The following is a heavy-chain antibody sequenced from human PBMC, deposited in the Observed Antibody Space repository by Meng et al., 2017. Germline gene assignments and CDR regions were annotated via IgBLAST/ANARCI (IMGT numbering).Heavy chain of an antibody. CDR1: GDSVPSIDAA. CDR3: ARATSNWDRYGPNWFDH. CDR2: TYYRSKRWN. V-gene: IGHV6-1*01. J-gene: IGHJ5*02. Sequence: SLTHSLICAISGDSVPSIDAAWNWITQPPSRGLEWLRRTYYRSKRWNTYAESVKSRVIINADTSKNQFSLQLSSVTPGNTAIYFCARATSNWDRYGPNWFDHWGQENLVTVSS. D-gene: IGHD1/OR15-1a*01.